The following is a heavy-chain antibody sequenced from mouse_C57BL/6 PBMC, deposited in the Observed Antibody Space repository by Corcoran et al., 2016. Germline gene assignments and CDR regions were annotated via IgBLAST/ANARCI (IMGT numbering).Heavy chain of an antibody. CDR2: ISYDGSN. J-gene: IGHJ2*01. V-gene: IGHV3-6*01. CDR1: GYSITSGYY. CDR3: ARGWPYFDY. Sequence: DVQLQESGPGLVKPSQSLSLTCSVTGYSITSGYYWNWIRQFPGNKLEWMGYISYDGSNNYNPSLKNRISITRDTSKNQFFLKLNSVTTEDTATYYCARGWPYFDYWGQGTTLTVSS.